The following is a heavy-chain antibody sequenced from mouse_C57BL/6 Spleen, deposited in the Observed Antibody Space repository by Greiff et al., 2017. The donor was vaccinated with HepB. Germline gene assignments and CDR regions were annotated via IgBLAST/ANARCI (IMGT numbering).Heavy chain of an antibody. CDR1: GYTFTSYW. J-gene: IGHJ2*01. Sequence: QVQLQQPGAELVKPGASVKLSCKASGYTFTSYWMHWVKQRPGRGLEWIGRIDPNSGGTKYNEKFKSKATLTVDKPSSTAYMQLSILTSEDSAVYYCAREGISRGYDGAGFDYWGQGTTLTVSS. D-gene: IGHD2-2*01. CDR3: AREGISRGYDGAGFDY. V-gene: IGHV1-72*01. CDR2: IDPNSGGT.